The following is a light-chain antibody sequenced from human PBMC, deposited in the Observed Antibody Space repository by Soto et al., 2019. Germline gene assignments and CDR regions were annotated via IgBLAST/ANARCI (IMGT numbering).Light chain of an antibody. CDR3: AAWDDSLNGFYV. Sequence: QSALTQPPSASGTPGQSVTISCSGSSSNIGSNTVNWYQQLPGTAPKLLIYSNNQRPSGVPDRSSGSKSGTSASLAISGLQSEDEADYYCAAWDDSLNGFYVFGTGTKVTVL. V-gene: IGLV1-44*01. J-gene: IGLJ1*01. CDR2: SNN. CDR1: SSNIGSNT.